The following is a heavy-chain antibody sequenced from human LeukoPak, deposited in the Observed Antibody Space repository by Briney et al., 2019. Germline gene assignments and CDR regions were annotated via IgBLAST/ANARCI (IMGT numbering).Heavy chain of an antibody. CDR2: IWYDGSNN. V-gene: IGHV3-33*01. J-gene: IGHJ4*02. CDR1: GFTFSSYG. D-gene: IGHD3-10*01. CDR3: AACSSGSFLFDY. Sequence: PGGSLRLSCAASGFTFSSYGMHWVRQAPGKGLEWVAVIWYDGSNNYYADSVKGRFTISRDNSKNTLYLQMNSLRAEDTAVYYCAACSSGSFLFDYWGQGTLVTVSS.